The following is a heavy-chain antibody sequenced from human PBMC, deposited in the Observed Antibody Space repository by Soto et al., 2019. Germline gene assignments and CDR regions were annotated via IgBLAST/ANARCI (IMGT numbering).Heavy chain of an antibody. J-gene: IGHJ4*02. CDR1: GFTFSSYA. CDR2: ISGSGGST. V-gene: IGHV3-23*01. D-gene: IGHD3-9*01. CDR3: AKKHYDILTGYYGAFDY. Sequence: EVQLLESGGGLVQPGGSLRLSCAASGFTFSSYAMSWVRQAPGQGLEWVSAISGSGGSTYYADSVKGRFTISRDNSKNTMYLQMNSLRAADTAVYYCAKKHYDILTGYYGAFDYWGQGTLVIVSS.